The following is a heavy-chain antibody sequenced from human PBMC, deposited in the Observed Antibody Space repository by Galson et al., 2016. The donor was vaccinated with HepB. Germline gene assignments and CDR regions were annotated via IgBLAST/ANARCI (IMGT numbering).Heavy chain of an antibody. CDR2: FYYRGST. Sequence: TVSGGSIGSNPYYWGWIRQPPGKGLEWIGSFYYRGSTYYSPSLRSRVTISADTSKNQFSLKLSSVTAADTALYYCGRSITLSVTSPFDYWGQGTLVTVSS. D-gene: IGHD4-17*01. J-gene: IGHJ4*02. CDR1: GGSIGSNPYY. V-gene: IGHV4-39*01. CDR3: GRSITLSVTSPFDY.